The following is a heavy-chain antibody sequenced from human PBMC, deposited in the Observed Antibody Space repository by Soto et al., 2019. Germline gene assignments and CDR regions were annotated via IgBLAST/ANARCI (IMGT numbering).Heavy chain of an antibody. V-gene: IGHV4-31*03. Sequence: QVQLQESGPGLVKPSQTLPLTCTVSGGSISSGGYYWSWIRQHPGKGLEWIGYIYYSGSTYYNPSLKSRVTISVDTSKNQFSLKLSSVTAADTAVYYCARGYYDILTGYPDAFDIWGQGTMVTVSS. CDR1: GGSISSGGYY. J-gene: IGHJ3*02. D-gene: IGHD3-9*01. CDR2: IYYSGST. CDR3: ARGYYDILTGYPDAFDI.